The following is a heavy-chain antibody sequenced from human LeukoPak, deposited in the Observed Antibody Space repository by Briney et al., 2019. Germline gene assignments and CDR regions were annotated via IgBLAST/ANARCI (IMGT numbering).Heavy chain of an antibody. V-gene: IGHV5-51*01. CDR3: ARQALYSDYIGY. CDR1: GYSFTSYW. D-gene: IGHD4-11*01. J-gene: IGHJ4*02. CDR2: IYPRDSDS. Sequence: GESLKISCKGSGYSFTSYWIGWVRQMPGKGLEWMGIIYPRDSDSRYSPSFQGQVTISADKSISTAYLQWSSLKASDSAVYYCARQALYSDYIGYWGQGTLVTVSS.